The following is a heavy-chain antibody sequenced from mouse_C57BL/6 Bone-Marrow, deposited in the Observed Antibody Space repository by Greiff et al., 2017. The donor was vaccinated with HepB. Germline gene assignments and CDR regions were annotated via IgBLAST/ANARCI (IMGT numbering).Heavy chain of an antibody. V-gene: IGHV5-9-1*02. CDR1: GFTFSSYA. J-gene: IGHJ1*03. CDR2: ISSGGGYI. Sequence: EVQLVESGEGLVKPGGSLKLSCAASGFTFSSYAMSWVRQTPEKRLEWVAYISSGGGYIYYADTVKGRFTISRDNARNTLYLQMSSLKSEDTAMYYCTREAIYYGILCWYFDVWGTGTTVTVSS. D-gene: IGHD2-1*01. CDR3: TREAIYYGILCWYFDV.